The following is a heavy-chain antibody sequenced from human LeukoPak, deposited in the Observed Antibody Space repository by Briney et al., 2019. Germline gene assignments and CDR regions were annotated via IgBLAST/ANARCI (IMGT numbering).Heavy chain of an antibody. CDR1: GFTFSSYS. J-gene: IGHJ4*02. CDR3: ARDRIAAAGKAAGN. CDR2: ISSSSSYI. Sequence: GGSLRLSCAASGFTFSSYSVNWVRQAPGKGLECVSSISSSSSYIYYADSVKGRFTISRDNAKNSLYLQMNSLRAEDTAVYYCARDRIAAAGKAAGNWGQGTLVTVSS. D-gene: IGHD6-13*01. V-gene: IGHV3-21*01.